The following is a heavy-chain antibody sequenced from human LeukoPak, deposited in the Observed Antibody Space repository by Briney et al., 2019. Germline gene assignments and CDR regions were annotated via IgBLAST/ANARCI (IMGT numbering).Heavy chain of an antibody. D-gene: IGHD3-22*01. CDR3: ARAGITMIVVCNDY. V-gene: IGHV1-18*01. J-gene: IGHJ4*02. CDR1: GYTFTSYG. CDR2: ISAYNGNT. Sequence: ASVKVSCKASGYTFTSYGISWVRQAPGQGLEWMGWISAYNGNTNYAQKLQGRVTMTTDTSTSTAYMELRSLRTDDTAVYYCARAGITMIVVCNDYWGQGTLVTVSS.